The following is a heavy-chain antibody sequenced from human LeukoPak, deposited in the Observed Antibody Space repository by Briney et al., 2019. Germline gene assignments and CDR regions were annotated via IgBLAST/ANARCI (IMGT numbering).Heavy chain of an antibody. CDR3: ARDGWLPSGAFDI. CDR1: GGSISSGGYS. CDR2: IYHSGST. D-gene: IGHD5-24*01. J-gene: IGHJ3*02. V-gene: IGHV4-30-2*01. Sequence: PSETLSLTCAVSGGSISSGGYSWSWVRQPPGKGLERIGYIYHSGSTYYNPSLKSRVTISVDRSKIQFSLKLSSVTAADTAVYYCARDGWLPSGAFDIWGQGTMVTVSS.